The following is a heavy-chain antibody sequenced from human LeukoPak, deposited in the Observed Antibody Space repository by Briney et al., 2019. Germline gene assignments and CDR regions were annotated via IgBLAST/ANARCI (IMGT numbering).Heavy chain of an antibody. V-gene: IGHV1-2*02. CDR2: INPNSGGT. D-gene: IGHD1-26*01. J-gene: IGHJ4*02. CDR1: RYIFTGYY. Sequence: ASVKVSCKASRYIFTGYYMHWVRQAPGQGLEWMGWINPNSGGTNSAQKFQGRVTMTRDTSISTAYMEPSRLTSDDTTVYYCARHPYSGSYHFDYWGQGTLVTVSS. CDR3: ARHPYSGSYHFDY.